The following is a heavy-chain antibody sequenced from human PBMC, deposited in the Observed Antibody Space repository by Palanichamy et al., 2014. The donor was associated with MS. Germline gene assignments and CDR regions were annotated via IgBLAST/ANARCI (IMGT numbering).Heavy chain of an antibody. CDR1: GGSIRGSTYY. Sequence: QLQLQESGPGLVKPSETLSLTCTVAGGSIRGSTYYWGWIRQPPGKGLEWIGNIYFSGTTYYNPSLKSRVTISVDTSKNQISLKLSSVTAADTAVYYCSRQTDDYGSSGFWIEYWGRGTLVTVSS. J-gene: IGHJ4*02. V-gene: IGHV4-39*01. CDR2: IYFSGTT. D-gene: IGHD3-22*01. CDR3: SRQTDDYGSSGFWIEY.